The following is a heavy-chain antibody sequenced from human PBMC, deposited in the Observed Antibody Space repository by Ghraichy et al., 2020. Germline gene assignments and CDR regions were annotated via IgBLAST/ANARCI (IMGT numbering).Heavy chain of an antibody. CDR3: AREIPQAQYQLPKPTLGNYGMDV. V-gene: IGHV4-61*01. J-gene: IGHJ6*02. Sequence: SETLSLTCTVSGGSVSSGSYYWSWIRQPPGKGLEWIGYIYYSGSTNYNPSLKSRVTISVDTSKNQFSLKLSSVTAADTAVYYCAREIPQAQYQLPKPTLGNYGMDVWGQGTTVTVSS. D-gene: IGHD2-2*01. CDR1: GGSVSSGSYY. CDR2: IYYSGST.